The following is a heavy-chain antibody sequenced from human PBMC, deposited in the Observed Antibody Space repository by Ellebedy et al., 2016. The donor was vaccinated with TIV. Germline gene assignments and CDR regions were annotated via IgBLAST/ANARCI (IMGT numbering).Heavy chain of an antibody. CDR1: GGSISSYY. CDR2: IYYSGST. D-gene: IGHD1-26*01. J-gene: IGHJ5*02. Sequence: MPSETLSLTCTVSGGSISSYYWSWIRQPPGKGLEWIGYIYYSGSTNYNPSLKSRVTISVDTSKNQFSLKLSSVTAADTAVYYCARLVPQTRDSGSYYYSNWFDPWGQGTLVTVSS. CDR3: ARLVPQTRDSGSYYYSNWFDP. V-gene: IGHV4-59*08.